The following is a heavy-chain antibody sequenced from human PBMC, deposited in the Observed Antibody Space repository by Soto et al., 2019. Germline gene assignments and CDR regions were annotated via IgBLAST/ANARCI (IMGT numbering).Heavy chain of an antibody. D-gene: IGHD1-26*01. J-gene: IGHJ5*02. CDR1: GYTFTSYG. Sequence: VASVKVSCKASGYTFTSYGISWVRQAPGQGLEWMGWIRAYNGNTNYAQKLQGRVTMTTDTSTSTAYMELRSLRSDDTAVYYCARSGATGPRNWFDPWGQGTLVTVSS. CDR3: ARSGATGPRNWFDP. V-gene: IGHV1-18*01. CDR2: IRAYNGNT.